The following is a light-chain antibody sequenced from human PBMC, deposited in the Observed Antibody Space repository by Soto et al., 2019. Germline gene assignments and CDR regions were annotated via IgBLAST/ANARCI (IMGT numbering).Light chain of an antibody. Sequence: QSALTQPASVSGSPGQSITISCTGTSSDVGSYNLVSWYQQHPGKAPKLMIYEVSKRPSGVSNRFSGSKSGNTASLKISGLQAEDEADYYGCSYAGSSTYVFGTGTQLTVL. CDR2: EVS. CDR1: SSDVGSYNL. CDR3: CSYAGSSTYV. J-gene: IGLJ1*01. V-gene: IGLV2-23*02.